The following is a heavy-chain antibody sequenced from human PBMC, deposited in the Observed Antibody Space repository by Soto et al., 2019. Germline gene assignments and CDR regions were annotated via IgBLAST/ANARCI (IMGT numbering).Heavy chain of an antibody. CDR2: IYYSGST. D-gene: IGHD5-12*01. Sequence: QVQLQESGPGLVKPSQTLSLTCTVSGGSISSGGYYWSWIRQHPGKGLEWIGYIYYSGSTYYNTSLKSRVTIAVDTSKSRFSLKLSSVTAADTAVYYCARGGSGYDRRNDYWGQGTLVTVSS. CDR1: GGSISSGGYY. V-gene: IGHV4-31*03. CDR3: ARGGSGYDRRNDY. J-gene: IGHJ4*02.